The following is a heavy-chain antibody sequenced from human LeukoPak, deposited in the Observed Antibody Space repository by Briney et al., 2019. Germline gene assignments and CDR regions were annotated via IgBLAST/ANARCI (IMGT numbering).Heavy chain of an antibody. J-gene: IGHJ5*02. Sequence: GASVKVSXKASGGTFSSYAISWVRXXPGQGLEWMGGIIPIFGTANYAQKFQGRVTITADESTSTAYMELSSLRSEDTAVYXCANFDDILAWFDPWGQGTLVTVSS. D-gene: IGHD3-9*01. CDR3: ANFDDILAWFDP. CDR2: IIPIFGTA. V-gene: IGHV1-69*01. CDR1: GGTFSSYA.